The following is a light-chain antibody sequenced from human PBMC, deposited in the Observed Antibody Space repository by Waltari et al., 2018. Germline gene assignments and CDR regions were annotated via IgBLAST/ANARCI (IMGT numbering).Light chain of an antibody. CDR2: KAS. J-gene: IGKJ4*01. V-gene: IGKV1-5*03. CDR1: QSISSW. Sequence: DIQMTQSTSTLSDSVGDRVTIPCRVSQSISSWLAWYQQKPGKAPKLLIYKASSLESGVPSRFSGSGSGTEFTLTISSLQPDDFATYYCQQYNSYPLTFGGGTKVEIK. CDR3: QQYNSYPLT.